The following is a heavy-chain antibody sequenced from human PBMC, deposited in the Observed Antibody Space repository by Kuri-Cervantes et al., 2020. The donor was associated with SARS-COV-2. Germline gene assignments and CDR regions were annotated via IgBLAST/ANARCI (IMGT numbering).Heavy chain of an antibody. Sequence: GGSLRLSCKASGFRFGIHAMRWVRQAPGKGLEWLSFISFDGDKTYYADSVRGRFTISRDNSENTVSLQMNSLRPGDTAVYYCARDRETTWYYGMDVWGQGTTVTVSS. J-gene: IGHJ6*02. V-gene: IGHV3-30-3*01. CDR3: ARDRETTWYYGMDV. CDR2: ISFDGDKT. D-gene: IGHD1-14*01. CDR1: GFRFGIHA.